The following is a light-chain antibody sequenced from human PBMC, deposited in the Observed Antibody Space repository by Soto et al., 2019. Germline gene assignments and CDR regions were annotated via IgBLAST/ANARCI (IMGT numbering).Light chain of an antibody. Sequence: DIQMTQSPSTLSASVGDRVTITCRASQSVTNWLAWYQQKPGKAPNLLIYDASRLQSGIPSRFSGSGSGTEFTLTISSLQPGDFANYYCQQYTTYPYTFGQGTKLEIK. CDR3: QQYTTYPYT. V-gene: IGKV1-5*01. J-gene: IGKJ2*01. CDR2: DAS. CDR1: QSVTNW.